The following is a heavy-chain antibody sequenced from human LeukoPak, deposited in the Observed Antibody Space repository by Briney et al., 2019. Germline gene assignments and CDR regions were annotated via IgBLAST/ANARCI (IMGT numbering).Heavy chain of an antibody. CDR1: GASITRADHY. CDR2: IHYSGST. D-gene: IGHD1-20*01. CDR3: ARGVTAPESLVN. J-gene: IGHJ4*02. Sequence: KASETLSLTCTVSGASITRADHYWSWIRRHPGKGLDWIGHIHYSGSTYYNPSLKSRLTISVDRSNNQFSLKLSSVTAADTAVYYCARGVTAPESLVNWGQGTLVTVSS. V-gene: IGHV4-31*03.